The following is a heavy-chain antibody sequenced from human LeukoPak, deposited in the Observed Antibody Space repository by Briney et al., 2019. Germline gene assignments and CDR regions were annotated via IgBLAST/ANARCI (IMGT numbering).Heavy chain of an antibody. J-gene: IGHJ5*02. CDR2: VNHSGRT. Sequence: SETLSLTCAVYGGSFRDYWWTWIRQSPGKGLEWIGEVNHSGRTNYNPSLKSRVSISVDTSKNQFSLKLSSVTAADTAVYYCARKTTVVRAWGQGTLVTVSS. V-gene: IGHV4-34*01. CDR3: ARKTTVVRA. CDR1: GGSFRDYW. D-gene: IGHD4-23*01.